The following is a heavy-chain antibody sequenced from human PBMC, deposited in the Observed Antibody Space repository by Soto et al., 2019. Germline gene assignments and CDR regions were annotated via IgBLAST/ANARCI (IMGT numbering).Heavy chain of an antibody. CDR3: AREGGRDCSGGGCQVDY. D-gene: IGHD2-15*01. V-gene: IGHV4-39*07. J-gene: IGHJ4*02. CDR1: GGSITSSSYY. CDR2: IYYSGNT. Sequence: QVQLQESGPGLVKPSETLSLTCTVSGGSITSSSYYWGWIRQPPGKGLEGIGRIYYSGNTYYTPSLKSRVTIYVATSKSQVSMKVSSVTAAGTAVYYCAREGGRDCSGGGCQVDYWGQGTLVTVSS.